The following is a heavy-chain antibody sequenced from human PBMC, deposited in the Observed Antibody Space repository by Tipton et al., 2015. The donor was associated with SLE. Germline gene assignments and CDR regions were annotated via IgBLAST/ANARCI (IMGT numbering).Heavy chain of an antibody. V-gene: IGHV4-31*03. Sequence: TLSLTCTVSGGSISSGGYYWSWIRQHPGKGLEWIGYIYYSGSTYYNPSLKSRVTISVDTSKNQFSLKLSSVTAADTAVYYCARDQVGYSGYTSFYYMDVWGKGTTVTVSS. D-gene: IGHD5-12*01. J-gene: IGHJ6*03. CDR2: IYYSGST. CDR3: ARDQVGYSGYTSFYYMDV. CDR1: GGSISSGGYY.